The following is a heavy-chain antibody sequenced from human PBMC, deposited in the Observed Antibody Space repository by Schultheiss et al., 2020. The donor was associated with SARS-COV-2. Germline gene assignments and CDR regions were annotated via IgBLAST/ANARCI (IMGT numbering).Heavy chain of an antibody. Sequence: SETLSLTCTVSGGSISNYYWSWIRQHPGKGLEWIGYIYYSGSTNYNPSLKSRVTISVDTSKNQFSLKLSSVTAADTAVYYCARQIAARHPPYTWGQGTLVTVSS. J-gene: IGHJ5*02. CDR3: ARQIAARHPPYT. V-gene: IGHV4-59*08. CDR1: GGSISNYY. D-gene: IGHD6-6*01. CDR2: IYYSGST.